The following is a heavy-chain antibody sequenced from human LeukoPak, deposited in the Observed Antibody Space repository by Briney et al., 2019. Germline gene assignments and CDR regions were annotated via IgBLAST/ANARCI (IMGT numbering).Heavy chain of an antibody. Sequence: PGGSLRLSCAASGFTFSSYVMHWVRQAPGKGLEWVAIISYDGSNEYYADSVKGRFTISRDNSKNTLYLQMNSLRAADTAVYYCARRAYDYVWGSYRSAYYFDYWGQGTLVTVSS. V-gene: IGHV3-30*04. D-gene: IGHD3-16*02. CDR3: ARRAYDYVWGSYRSAYYFDY. CDR2: ISYDGSNE. CDR1: GFTFSSYV. J-gene: IGHJ4*02.